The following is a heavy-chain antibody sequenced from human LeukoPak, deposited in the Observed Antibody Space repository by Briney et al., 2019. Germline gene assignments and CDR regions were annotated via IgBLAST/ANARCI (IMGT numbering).Heavy chain of an antibody. Sequence: SQTLSLTCTVSGGSISSSSYYWGWIRQPPGKGLEWIGSIYYSGSTCYNPSLKSRVTISVDTSKNQFSLKLSSVTAADTAVYYCARGLTTVVNLDYWGQGTLVTVSS. D-gene: IGHD4-23*01. CDR1: GGSISSSSYY. V-gene: IGHV4-39*07. CDR3: ARGLTTVVNLDY. CDR2: IYYSGST. J-gene: IGHJ4*02.